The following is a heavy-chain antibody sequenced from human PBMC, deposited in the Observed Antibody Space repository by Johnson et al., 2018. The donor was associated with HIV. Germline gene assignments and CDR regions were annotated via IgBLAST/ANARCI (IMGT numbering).Heavy chain of an antibody. Sequence: QMQLVESGGGVVQPGGSLRLSCAASGFTFSSYGMHWVRQAPGKGLEWVAFIRYDGSNKYYADSVKGRFTISRDNSKNTLYLQMNSLRAEDTAVYYCASYCSGGSCYRRSPSDAFDIWGQGTMVTVSS. V-gene: IGHV3-30*02. CDR3: ASYCSGGSCYRRSPSDAFDI. CDR2: IRYDGSNK. CDR1: GFTFSSYG. D-gene: IGHD2-15*01. J-gene: IGHJ3*02.